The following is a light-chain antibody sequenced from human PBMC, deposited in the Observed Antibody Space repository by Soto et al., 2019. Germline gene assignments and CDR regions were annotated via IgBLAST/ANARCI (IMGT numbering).Light chain of an antibody. CDR3: SADRISSTE. V-gene: IGLV2-14*03. CDR1: SSDVDGYNY. J-gene: IGLJ2*01. Sequence: QSALTQPASVSGSPGQSITISCTGTSSDVDGYNYISWHQQHPGKAPKLMIYDVSIRPSGVSDRFSGSKSGNTASLTISGLQAEDEADYYCSADRISSTEFGGGTKLTVL. CDR2: DVS.